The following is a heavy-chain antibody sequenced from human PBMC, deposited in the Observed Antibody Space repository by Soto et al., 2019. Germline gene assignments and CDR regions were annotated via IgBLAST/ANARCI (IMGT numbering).Heavy chain of an antibody. D-gene: IGHD4-17*01. CDR2: ISWNSGSI. CDR3: AKDLYGLRSRNAFDI. CDR1: GFTFDDYA. V-gene: IGHV3-9*01. J-gene: IGHJ3*02. Sequence: GGSLRLSCAASGFTFDDYAMHWVRQAPGKGLEWVSGISWNSGSIGYADSVKGRFTISRDNAKNSLYLQMNSLRAEDTALYYCAKDLYGLRSRNAFDIWGQGTMVTVSS.